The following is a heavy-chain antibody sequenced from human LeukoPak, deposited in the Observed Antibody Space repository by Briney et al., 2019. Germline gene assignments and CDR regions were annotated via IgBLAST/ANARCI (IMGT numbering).Heavy chain of an antibody. D-gene: IGHD6-6*01. CDR2: IFYSGSN. J-gene: IGHJ4*02. V-gene: IGHV4-59*12. Sequence: SETLSLTCSVSGGSITVYYWNWIRKSPGKGLEWIGSIFYSGSNNYNPSLKSRVTISIDTSNNRFSLKVSSVIAADTSMYYCARGGSRSYTSSTLDYWGQGTLVTVS. CDR3: ARGGSRSYTSSTLDY. CDR1: GGSITVYY.